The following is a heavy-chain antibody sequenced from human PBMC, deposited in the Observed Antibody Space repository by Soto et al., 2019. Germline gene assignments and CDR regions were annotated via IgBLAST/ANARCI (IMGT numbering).Heavy chain of an antibody. V-gene: IGHV3-7*01. Sequence: LRLSCAGSGFSFNTSWLSWVRQPPGKGLEWVANIDPDTGDKYYADSVKGRVTVSRDNAKKSLYPQMNSLRAEDTAMYYCARGADLDWGQGTMVTVSS. D-gene: IGHD3-3*01. J-gene: IGHJ3*01. CDR3: ARGADLD. CDR2: IDPDTGDK. CDR1: GFSFNTSW.